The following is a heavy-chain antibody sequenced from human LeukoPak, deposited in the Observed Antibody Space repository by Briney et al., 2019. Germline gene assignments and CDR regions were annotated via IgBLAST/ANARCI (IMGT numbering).Heavy chain of an antibody. CDR1: GGSFSGYY. CDR2: ITHSGST. Sequence: SETLSLTCAVYGGSFSGYYWSWIRQPPGKGLEWIGEITHSGSTNYNPSLKSRVTISVDTSKNQFSLKLSSVTAADTAVYYCARDEYDFWSGYPANWFDPWGQGTLVTVSS. CDR3: ARDEYDFWSGYPANWFDP. V-gene: IGHV4-34*01. D-gene: IGHD3-3*01. J-gene: IGHJ5*02.